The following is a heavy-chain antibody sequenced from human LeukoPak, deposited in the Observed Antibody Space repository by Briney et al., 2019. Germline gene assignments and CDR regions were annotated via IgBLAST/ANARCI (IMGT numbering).Heavy chain of an antibody. J-gene: IGHJ6*02. CDR3: ARDCPSIRPSRHYYGLDV. V-gene: IGHV1-2*02. D-gene: IGHD2-21*01. CDR2: VNPNIGGS. CDR1: GYTFTGYY. Sequence: ASVKVSCKASGYTFTGYYMHGVRQAPGQGLERMGWVNPNIGGSNYAQNFQGRVTMTRDTSISTAYMELSRLRSDDTAVYYCARDCPSIRPSRHYYGLDVWGQGTTVTVSS.